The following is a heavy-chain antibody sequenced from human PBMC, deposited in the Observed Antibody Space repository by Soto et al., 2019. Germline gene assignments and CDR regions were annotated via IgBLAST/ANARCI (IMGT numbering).Heavy chain of an antibody. D-gene: IGHD5-18*01. V-gene: IGHV3-30-3*01. Sequence: PGGSLRLSCAASGFTFSSYAMHWVRQAPGKGLEWVAVISYDGSNKYYADSVKGRFTISRDNSKNTLYLQMNSLRAEDTAVYYCARDLDTAMVTGMDVWGQGPRSPSP. J-gene: IGHJ6*02. CDR2: ISYDGSNK. CDR3: ARDLDTAMVTGMDV. CDR1: GFTFSSYA.